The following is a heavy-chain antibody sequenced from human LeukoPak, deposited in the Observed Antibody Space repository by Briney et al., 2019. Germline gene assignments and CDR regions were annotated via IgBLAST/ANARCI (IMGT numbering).Heavy chain of an antibody. D-gene: IGHD4-17*01. CDR1: GFTFSDYY. V-gene: IGHV3-11*06. CDR3: ARVTDYGDYVLGD. CDR2: ISSSSSYT. Sequence: GGSLRLSCAASGFTFSDYYMSWIRQAPGKGLEWVSYISSSSSYTNYADPVKGRFTISRDNAKNSLYLQMNSLRAEDTAVYYCARVTDYGDYVLGDWGQGTLVTVSS. J-gene: IGHJ4*02.